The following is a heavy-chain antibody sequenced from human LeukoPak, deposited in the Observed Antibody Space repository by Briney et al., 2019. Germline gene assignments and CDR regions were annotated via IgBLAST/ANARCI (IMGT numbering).Heavy chain of an antibody. Sequence: SETLSLTCTVSGGSISSGSYYGSWIRQPAGKGLEWIGRIYTSGSTNYNPSLKSRVTISVDTSKNQFSLKLTSVTAADTAVYYCARGGTGYSSSGFEYWGQGTLVTVSS. CDR1: GGSISSGSYY. CDR3: ARGGTGYSSSGFEY. J-gene: IGHJ4*02. V-gene: IGHV4-61*02. CDR2: IYTSGST. D-gene: IGHD6-13*01.